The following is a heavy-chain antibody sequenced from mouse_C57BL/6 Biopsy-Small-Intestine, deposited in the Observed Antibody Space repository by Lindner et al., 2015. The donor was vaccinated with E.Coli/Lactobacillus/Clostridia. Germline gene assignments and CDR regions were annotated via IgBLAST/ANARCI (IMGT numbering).Heavy chain of an antibody. CDR1: GYTFTSYG. CDR3: ARDYYGSREGDYFDY. D-gene: IGHD1-1*01. Sequence: VQLQESGAELARPGASVKLSCKASGYTFTSYGISWVKQRTGQGLERIGVINPGSGGTNYNEKFKGRATLTADKSSSTAYMQLSSLTSEDSAVYFCARDYYGSREGDYFDYWGQGTTLTVSS. CDR2: INPGSGGT. V-gene: IGHV1-81*01. J-gene: IGHJ2*01.